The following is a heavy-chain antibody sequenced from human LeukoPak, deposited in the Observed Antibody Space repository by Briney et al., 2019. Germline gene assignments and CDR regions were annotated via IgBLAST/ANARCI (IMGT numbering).Heavy chain of an antibody. D-gene: IGHD1-26*01. CDR2: IYHSGST. J-gene: IGHJ5*02. Sequence: LRLSCAASGFSVSGKFMSWIRQPPGKGLEWIGYIYHSGSTYYNPSLKSRVTISVDRSKNQFSLKLSSVTAADTAVYYCARSSRGAFDPWGQGTLVTVSS. CDR1: GFSVSGKF. CDR3: ARSSRGAFDP. V-gene: IGHV4-30-2*01.